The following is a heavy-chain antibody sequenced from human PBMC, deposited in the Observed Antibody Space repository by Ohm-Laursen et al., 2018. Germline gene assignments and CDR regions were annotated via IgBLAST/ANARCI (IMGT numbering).Heavy chain of an antibody. CDR3: ARGIRFGELLGFDP. Sequence: LSLTCAASGFTFSNYGLNWVRQAPGKGLEWVSVISGSDGSTYYADSVKGRFTMSRDNSKNTVYLQMSSLRSEDTAVYYCARGIRFGELLGFDPWGQGTLVTVSS. V-gene: IGHV3-23*01. CDR1: GFTFSNYG. CDR2: ISGSDGST. D-gene: IGHD3-10*01. J-gene: IGHJ5*02.